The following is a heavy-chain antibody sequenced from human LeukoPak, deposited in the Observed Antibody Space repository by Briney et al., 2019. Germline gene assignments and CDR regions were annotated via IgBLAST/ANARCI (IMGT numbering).Heavy chain of an antibody. CDR2: IIPLLQTA. Sequence: SVKVSCKASGDTFTTYTIAWVRQAPGQGLEYMGGIIPLLQTADYAQRFQGKVTITADESTNTAYLALSSLTSEDTAVYYCASGTGPDEHFDYWGQGTLVTVSS. V-gene: IGHV1-69*13. J-gene: IGHJ4*02. CDR3: ASGTGPDEHFDY. D-gene: IGHD7-27*01. CDR1: GDTFTTYT.